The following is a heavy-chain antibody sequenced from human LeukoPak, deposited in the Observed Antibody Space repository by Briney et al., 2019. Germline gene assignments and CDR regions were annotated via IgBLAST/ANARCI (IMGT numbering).Heavy chain of an antibody. V-gene: IGHV3-33*01. CDR3: ARDPTDTVMVTVDY. J-gene: IGHJ4*02. CDR1: GFTFSSCG. Sequence: GGSLRLSCAASGFTFSSCGMHWVRQAPGKGLEWVAIVWYDGSNKYYADSVKGRFTISRDNSKNTMYLQMNSLRAEDTAVYYCARDPTDTVMVTVDYWGLGTLVTVSS. CDR2: VWYDGSNK. D-gene: IGHD5-18*01.